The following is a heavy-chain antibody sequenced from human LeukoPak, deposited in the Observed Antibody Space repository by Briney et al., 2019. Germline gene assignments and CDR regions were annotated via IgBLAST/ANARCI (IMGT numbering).Heavy chain of an antibody. CDR3: ARDAYDSSGLLRFLWFDP. D-gene: IGHD3-22*01. CDR1: GGSISSYY. Sequence: TETLSLTCTVSGGSISSYYWSWIRQPAGKGLEWIGRIYTSGSTNYNPSLKSRVTMSVDTSKNQFSLKLSSVTVADTAVYYCARDAYDSSGLLRFLWFDPWGQGTLVTVSS. V-gene: IGHV4-4*07. CDR2: IYTSGST. J-gene: IGHJ5*02.